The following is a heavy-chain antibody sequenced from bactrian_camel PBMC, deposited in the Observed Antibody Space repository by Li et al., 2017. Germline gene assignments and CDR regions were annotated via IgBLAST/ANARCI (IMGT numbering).Heavy chain of an antibody. CDR2: IYSHDEKT. V-gene: IGHV3S66*01. CDR1: FVPADYY. J-gene: IGHJ4*01. D-gene: IGHD5*01. Sequence: DVQLVESGGGTAQAGGALRLSCAISFVPADYYMAWFRQAPGKERVGVAVIYSHDEKTTYADSVKDRFTISRDGAMMTLYLQMNDLKPEDTAMYYCASSDYGVTWFRSDQYKVWGQGTQVTVS. CDR3: ASSDYGVTWFRSDQYKV.